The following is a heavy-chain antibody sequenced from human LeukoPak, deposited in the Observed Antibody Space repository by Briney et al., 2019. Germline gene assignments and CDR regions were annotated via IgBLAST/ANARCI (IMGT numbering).Heavy chain of an antibody. V-gene: IGHV1-8*01. CDR3: ARESGFYGSGSRY. CDR1: GYTFTSYD. J-gene: IGHJ4*02. CDR2: MNPNSGNT. D-gene: IGHD3-10*01. Sequence: GASVKVSCKASGYTFTSYDINWVRQASGQGREWMGWMNPNSGNTGYAQKFQARVTMTRNPSISTAYMELSSLKSEDTAVYYCARESGFYGSGSRYWGQGTLVTVSS.